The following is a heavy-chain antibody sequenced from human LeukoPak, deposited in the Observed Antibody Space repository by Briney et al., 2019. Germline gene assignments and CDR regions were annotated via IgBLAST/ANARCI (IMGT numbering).Heavy chain of an antibody. V-gene: IGHV3-7*01. D-gene: IGHD2-15*01. CDR2: IKQDGSEK. J-gene: IGHJ4*02. CDR3: VADSGGSRY. Sequence: PGGSLRLSCAASGFTFSSYWMSWVRQAPGKGLEWGANIKQDGSEKYYVDSVKGRFTISRDNAKNSLYLQMNSLRAEDTAVYYCVADSGGSRYWGQGTLVTVSS. CDR1: GFTFSSYW.